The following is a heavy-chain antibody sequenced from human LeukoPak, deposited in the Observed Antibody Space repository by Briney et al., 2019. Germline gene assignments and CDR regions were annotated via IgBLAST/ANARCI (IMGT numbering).Heavy chain of an antibody. V-gene: IGHV1-18*01. CDR3: ARSGYCSGGSCPTGGINYYYYYGMDV. CDR2: ISAYNGNT. CDR1: GYTFTSYG. Sequence: ASVKVSRKASGYTFTSYGISWVRQAPGQGLEWMGWISAYNGNTNYAQKLQGRVTMTTDTSTSTAYMELRSLRSDDTAVYYCARSGYCSGGSCPTGGINYYYYYGMDVWGQGTTVTVSS. D-gene: IGHD2-15*01. J-gene: IGHJ6*02.